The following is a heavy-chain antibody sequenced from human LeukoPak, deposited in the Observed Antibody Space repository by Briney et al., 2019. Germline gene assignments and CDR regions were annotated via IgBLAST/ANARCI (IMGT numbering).Heavy chain of an antibody. Sequence: GGSLRLSCAASGFTFSSYSMNWVRQAPGKGLEWVSSISSSSSYIYYADSVKGRFTTSRDNAKNSLYLQMNSLRAEDTAVYYCARVAASFGVGIYMDVWGKGTTVTVSS. CDR2: ISSSSSYI. V-gene: IGHV3-21*01. J-gene: IGHJ6*03. D-gene: IGHD3-3*01. CDR1: GFTFSSYS. CDR3: ARVAASFGVGIYMDV.